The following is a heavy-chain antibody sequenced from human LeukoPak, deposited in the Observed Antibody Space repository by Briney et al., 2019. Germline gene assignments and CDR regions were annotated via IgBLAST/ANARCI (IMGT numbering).Heavy chain of an antibody. CDR2: INHSGST. D-gene: IGHD6-13*01. J-gene: IGHJ4*02. CDR3: ARRTGYSTSRLDY. CDR1: GGSFGGYY. Sequence: SETLSLTCAVYGGSFGGYYWSWIRQPPGKGLEWIGEINHSGSTNYNPSLKSRVTISVDTSKNQFSLKLSSVTAADTAVYYCARRTGYSTSRLDYWGQGTLVTVSS. V-gene: IGHV4-34*01.